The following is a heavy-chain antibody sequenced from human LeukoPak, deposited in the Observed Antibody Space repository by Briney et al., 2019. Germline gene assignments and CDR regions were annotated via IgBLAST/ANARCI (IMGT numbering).Heavy chain of an antibody. Sequence: SETLSLTCTVSGGSISSGGYYWSWIRRHPGKGLEWIGYIYYSGSTYYNPSLKSRVTISVDTSKNQFSLKLSSVTAADTAVYYCARDYYDSSGYTNAFDIWGQGTMVTVSS. V-gene: IGHV4-31*03. CDR1: GGSISSGGYY. CDR3: ARDYYDSSGYTNAFDI. J-gene: IGHJ3*02. D-gene: IGHD3-22*01. CDR2: IYYSGST.